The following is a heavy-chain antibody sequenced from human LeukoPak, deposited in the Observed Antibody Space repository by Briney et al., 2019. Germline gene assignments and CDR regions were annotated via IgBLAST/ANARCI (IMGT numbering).Heavy chain of an antibody. J-gene: IGHJ6*03. Sequence: ASVKVSCKASGYTFTSYDINWLRQATRHELEWMGWMNPNRGNTGYAQKFQGRVTITRNTSISTAYMELSSLRSEDTAVYYCARGKGQLGFNYYYYMDVWGKGTTVTVSS. V-gene: IGHV1-8*03. CDR1: GYTFTSYD. CDR3: ARGKGQLGFNYYYYMDV. D-gene: IGHD6-6*01. CDR2: MNPNRGNT.